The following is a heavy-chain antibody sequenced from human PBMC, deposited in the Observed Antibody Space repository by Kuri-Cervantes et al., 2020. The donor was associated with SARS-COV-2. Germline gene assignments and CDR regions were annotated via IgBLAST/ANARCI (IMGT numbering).Heavy chain of an antibody. CDR3: ARDPFYDILTGTDLNSLDNWFDP. Sequence: SETLSLTCAVSGGSISSSNWWSWVRQPPGKGLEWIGEIYHSGSTNYNPSLKSRVTISVDKSKNQFSLKLSSVTAADTAVYYCARDPFYDILTGTDLNSLDNWFDPWGQGTLVTVYS. J-gene: IGHJ5*02. D-gene: IGHD3-9*01. CDR2: IYHSGST. CDR1: GGSISSSNW. V-gene: IGHV4-4*02.